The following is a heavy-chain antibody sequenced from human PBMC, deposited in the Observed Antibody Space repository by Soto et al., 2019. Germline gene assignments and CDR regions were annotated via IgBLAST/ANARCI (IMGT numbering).Heavy chain of an antibody. CDR3: ASSSGSYFGNAFDI. D-gene: IGHD1-26*01. CDR2: TYYRSKWYN. J-gene: IGHJ3*02. V-gene: IGHV6-1*01. Sequence: SQTLSLTCAISGDSVSSNRAAWHWIRQSPSRGLEWLGRTYYRSKWYNDYAVSVKSRITINPDTSKNQFSLQLNSVTPEDTAVYYCASSSGSYFGNAFDIWGQGTMVTVSS. CDR1: GDSVSSNRAA.